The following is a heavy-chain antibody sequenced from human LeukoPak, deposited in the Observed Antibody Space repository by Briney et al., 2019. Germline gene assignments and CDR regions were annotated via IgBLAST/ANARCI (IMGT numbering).Heavy chain of an antibody. D-gene: IGHD3-22*01. CDR1: GYSFTSYW. V-gene: IGHV5-51*01. CDR3: ARQARGYYDSSGYLTYYYYYMDV. J-gene: IGHJ6*03. CDR2: TYPGDSDT. Sequence: AGESLKISXKGSGYSFTSYWIGWVRQMPGKGLEWMGITYPGDSDTKYSPSFQGQVTISADKSISTAYLQWSSLKASDTAMYYCARQARGYYDSSGYLTYYYYYMDVWGKGTTVTVSS.